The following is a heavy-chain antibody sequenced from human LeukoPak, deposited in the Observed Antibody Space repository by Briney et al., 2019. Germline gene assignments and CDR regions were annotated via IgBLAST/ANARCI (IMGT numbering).Heavy chain of an antibody. CDR2: ISSSSSYM. Sequence: GGFLRLSCAASGFTFSSYSMNWVRQAPGKGLEWVSSISSSSSYMYYADSVKGRFTISRDNAKNSLYLQMNSLRAEDMAVYYCARGHRATGYWGQGTLVTVSS. V-gene: IGHV3-21*01. J-gene: IGHJ4*02. CDR1: GFTFSSYS. CDR3: ARGHRATGY.